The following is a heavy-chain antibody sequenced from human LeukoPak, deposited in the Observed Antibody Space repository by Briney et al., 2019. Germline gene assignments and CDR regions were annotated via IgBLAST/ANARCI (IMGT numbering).Heavy chain of an antibody. CDR2: IYHSGST. J-gene: IGHJ4*02. CDR3: ARALLYCSGGSCYRYYFDY. Sequence: SETLSLTCAVSGVAINTNYWWTWVRQTPGKGLEWIGSIYHSGSTYYNPSLKSRVTISVDTSKNQFSLKLSSVTAADTAVYYCARALLYCSGGSCYRYYFDYWGQGTLVTVSS. D-gene: IGHD2-15*01. V-gene: IGHV4-4*02. CDR1: GVAINTNYW.